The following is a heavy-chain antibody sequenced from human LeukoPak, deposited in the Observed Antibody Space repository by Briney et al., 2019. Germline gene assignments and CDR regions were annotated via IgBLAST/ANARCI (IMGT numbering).Heavy chain of an antibody. V-gene: IGHV1-69*04. J-gene: IGHJ4*02. CDR1: GGTFSSYA. D-gene: IGHD1-26*01. Sequence: ASVKVSCEASGGTFSSYAISWVRQAPGQGLEWMGRIIPILGIANYAQKFQGRVTITADKSTSTAYMELSSLRSEDTAVYYCARANSGIVGATTLDYWGQGTLVTVSS. CDR2: IIPILGIA. CDR3: ARANSGIVGATTLDY.